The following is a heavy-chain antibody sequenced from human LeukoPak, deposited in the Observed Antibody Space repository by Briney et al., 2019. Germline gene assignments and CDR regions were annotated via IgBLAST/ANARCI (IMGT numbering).Heavy chain of an antibody. CDR1: GFTFSDYY. CDR3: ARGNSMYYDILTGYSDFDY. CDR2: ISSSGSTI. Sequence: PGGSLRLSCAASGFTFSDYYMSWIRQAPGKGLEWVSYISSSGSTIYYADSVKGRFTISRDNAKNSLYLQMNSLRAEDTAVYYCARGNSMYYDILTGYSDFDYWGQGTLVTVSS. J-gene: IGHJ4*02. V-gene: IGHV3-11*04. D-gene: IGHD3-9*01.